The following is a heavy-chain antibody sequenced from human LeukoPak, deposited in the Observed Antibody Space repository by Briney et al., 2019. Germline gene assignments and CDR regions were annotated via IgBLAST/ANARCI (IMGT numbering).Heavy chain of an antibody. D-gene: IGHD3-22*01. Sequence: PGGSLRLSCAASGFTVSSNYMSWVRQAPGKGLEWVSVIYSGGSTYYADSVKGRFTISRDNSKNTLYLQMNSLRAEDTAVYYCARAHYYDSSGYYSGLFDYWGQGTLVTVSS. CDR3: ARAHYYDSSGYYSGLFDY. J-gene: IGHJ4*02. V-gene: IGHV3-53*01. CDR2: IYSGGST. CDR1: GFTVSSNY.